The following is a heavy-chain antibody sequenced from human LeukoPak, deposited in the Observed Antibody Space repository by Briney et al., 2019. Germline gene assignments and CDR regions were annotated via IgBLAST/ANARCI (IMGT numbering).Heavy chain of an antibody. CDR3: ASVHYDILTGYSDY. D-gene: IGHD3-9*01. Sequence: GGSLRLSCAASAFTFSDYYMSWIRQAPGKGLEWVSYISSSSSYTNYADSVKGRFTISRDNAKNSLYLQMNSLRAEDTAVYYCASVHYDILTGYSDYWGQGTLVTVSS. J-gene: IGHJ4*02. V-gene: IGHV3-11*03. CDR2: ISSSSSYT. CDR1: AFTFSDYY.